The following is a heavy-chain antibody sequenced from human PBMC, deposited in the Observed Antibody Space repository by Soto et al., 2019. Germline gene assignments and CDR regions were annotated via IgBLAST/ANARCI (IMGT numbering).Heavy chain of an antibody. D-gene: IGHD3-10*01. V-gene: IGHV3-23*01. CDR2: ISGSGGST. CDR3: AKVASIYYYGSGSPYYFDY. J-gene: IGHJ4*02. CDR1: GFTFRSYA. Sequence: EVQLLESGGGLVQPGGSLRLSCAASGFTFRSYAMSWVRQAPGKGLEWVSAISGSGGSTYYADSVKGRFTISRDNSKNTLYLQMNSLRAEDTALYYCAKVASIYYYGSGSPYYFDYWGQGTLVTVSS.